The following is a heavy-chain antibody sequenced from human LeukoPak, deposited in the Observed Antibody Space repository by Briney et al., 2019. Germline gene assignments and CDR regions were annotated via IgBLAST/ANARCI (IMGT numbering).Heavy chain of an antibody. CDR1: GFTFSRYW. CDR2: IKQDGSEK. D-gene: IGHD3-9*01. J-gene: IGHJ4*02. V-gene: IGHV3-7*01. CDR3: ARVGGLRYFDWSYYFDY. Sequence: GGSLRLSCAASGFTFSRYWMSWVRQAPGKGLEWVANIKQDGSEKYYVDSVKGRFTISRDNAKNSLYLQMNSLRAEDTAVYYCARVGGLRYFDWSYYFDYWGQGTLVTVSS.